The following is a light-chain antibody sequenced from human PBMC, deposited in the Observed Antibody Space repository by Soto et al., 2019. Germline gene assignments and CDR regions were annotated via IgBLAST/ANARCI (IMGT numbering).Light chain of an antibody. V-gene: IGKV3-20*01. CDR2: GAS. Sequence: ETVLTQSPGTLSLSPGERATLSCRASQTIRSNYLAWYRQTPGQAPRLLIYGASNRATGIADRFSGSGSGTDFTLIISRLEPEDFALYYCQNYGSSHWTFGQGTKGEIK. J-gene: IGKJ1*01. CDR3: QNYGSSHWT. CDR1: QTIRSNY.